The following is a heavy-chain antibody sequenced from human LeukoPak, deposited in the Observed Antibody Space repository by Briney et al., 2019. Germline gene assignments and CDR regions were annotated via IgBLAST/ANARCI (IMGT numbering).Heavy chain of an antibody. Sequence: GSVKVSCKASGYTFTGYYMHWVRQAPGQGLEWMGWINPNSGGTNYAQKFQGRVTMTRDTSISTGYMELSRLRSDDTAVYYCARSPVGGITMIVVVIGEFDYWGQGTLVTVSS. J-gene: IGHJ4*02. CDR3: ARSPVGGITMIVVVIGEFDY. CDR2: INPNSGGT. V-gene: IGHV1-2*02. D-gene: IGHD3-22*01. CDR1: GYTFTGYY.